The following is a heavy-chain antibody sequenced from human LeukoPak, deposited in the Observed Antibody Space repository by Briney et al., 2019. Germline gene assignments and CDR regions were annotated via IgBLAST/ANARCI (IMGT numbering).Heavy chain of an antibody. J-gene: IGHJ4*02. Sequence: KTSETLSLTCTVSGGSISSYYWSWIRQPPGKGLEWIGYIYYSGSTNYNPSLKSRVTISVDTSKNQFSLKLSSVTAADTAVYYCARVSRRGGYGDSDFDYWGQGTLVTVSS. V-gene: IGHV4-59*01. CDR2: IYYSGST. D-gene: IGHD4-17*01. CDR1: GGSISSYY. CDR3: ARVSRRGGYGDSDFDY.